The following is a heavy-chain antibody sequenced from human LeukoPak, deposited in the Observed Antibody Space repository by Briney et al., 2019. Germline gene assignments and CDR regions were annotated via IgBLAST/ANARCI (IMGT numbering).Heavy chain of an antibody. CDR2: VLPDDSDT. Sequence: GEALKIFCWASGYSFTSYWSGWWRRQPGNNLVGMVAVLPDDSDTRYSPSFQGQVSISADKSTSTAYLQWSNLKASDDAMYYCARHSNYYGSGSYYHNWFDPRGQGTLVTVSS. J-gene: IGHJ5*02. V-gene: IGHV5-51*01. CDR3: ARHSNYYGSGSYYHNWFDP. CDR1: GYSFTSYW. D-gene: IGHD3-10*01.